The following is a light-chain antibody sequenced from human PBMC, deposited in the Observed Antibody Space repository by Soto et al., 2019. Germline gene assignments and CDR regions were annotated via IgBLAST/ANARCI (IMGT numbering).Light chain of an antibody. CDR1: QGIKSW. J-gene: IGKJ4*01. V-gene: IGKV1-12*01. CDR3: QQVNSFPLT. Sequence: DIQVTQSPSSVSASVGDRVTITCRASQGIKSWLAWYQHKPGQAPKVLIFAASSLQSGVPSRFSGSGSGTDFTLTINNLQPEDFATYFCQQVNSFPLTFGGGTKVDI. CDR2: AAS.